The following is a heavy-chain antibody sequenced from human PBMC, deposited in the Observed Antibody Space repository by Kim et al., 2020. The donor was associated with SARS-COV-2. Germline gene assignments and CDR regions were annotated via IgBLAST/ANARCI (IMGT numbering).Heavy chain of an antibody. V-gene: IGHV3-23*01. D-gene: IGHD3-22*01. CDR3: AKDWYYYDSSGSLNLDAFGN. CDR2: ISGSGGST. Sequence: GGSLRLSCAASGFTFSSYAMSWVRQAPGKGLEWVSAISGSGGSTYYADSVKGRFTISRDNSKNTLYLQMNSLRAEDTAIYYCAKDWYYYDSSGSLNLDAFGNWGQGTMVTVSS. CDR1: GFTFSSYA. J-gene: IGHJ3*02.